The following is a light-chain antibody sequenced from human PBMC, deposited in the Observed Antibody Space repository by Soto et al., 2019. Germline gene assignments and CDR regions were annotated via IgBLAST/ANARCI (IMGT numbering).Light chain of an antibody. Sequence: EIVLTQSPATLSLSPGERATLSCRAIQSLNSLLAWYQQKPGQAPRLLMYDASNRATGVPARFSGSGSGTDFTLTISSLEPEDFAVYYCQQSRDWPLTFGGGTKVEIK. CDR1: QSLNSL. CDR3: QQSRDWPLT. J-gene: IGKJ4*01. CDR2: DAS. V-gene: IGKV3-11*01.